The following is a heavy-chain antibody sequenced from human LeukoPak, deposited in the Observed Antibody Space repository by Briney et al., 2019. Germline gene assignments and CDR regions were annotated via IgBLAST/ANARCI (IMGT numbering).Heavy chain of an antibody. J-gene: IGHJ3*02. CDR1: GGSISSYY. CDR3: ARLTAGATDGYAFDI. Sequence: PSETLSLTCTVSGGSISSYYWSWIRQPPGKGLEWIGYIYYSGSTNYNPSLKSRVTISVDTSKNQFSLKLSSVTAADTAVYYCARLTAGATDGYAFDIWGQGTMVTVSS. CDR2: IYYSGST. V-gene: IGHV4-59*08. D-gene: IGHD1-26*01.